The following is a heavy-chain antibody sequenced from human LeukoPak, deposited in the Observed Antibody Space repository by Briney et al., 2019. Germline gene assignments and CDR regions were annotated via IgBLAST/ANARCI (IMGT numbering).Heavy chain of an antibody. CDR1: GFTFSDYY. CDR3: ASLGYCSSTSCPYYYYGMDV. Sequence: PGGSLRLSCAASGFTFSDYYMSWLRQAPGKGLEWVSYISSSGSTIYYADSVKGRFTISRDNAKNSLYLQMNSLRAEDTAVYYCASLGYCSSTSCPYYYYGMDVWGQGTTVTVSS. J-gene: IGHJ6*02. D-gene: IGHD2-2*01. V-gene: IGHV3-11*01. CDR2: ISSSGSTI.